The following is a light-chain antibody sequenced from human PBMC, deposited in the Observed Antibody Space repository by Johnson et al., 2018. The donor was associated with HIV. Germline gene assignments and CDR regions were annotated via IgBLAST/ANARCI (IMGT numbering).Light chain of an antibody. J-gene: IGLJ1*01. CDR1: SSNIANNY. V-gene: IGLV1-51*02. CDR3: GTWDSSLSSGIYV. CDR2: ENN. Sequence: QSVLTQPPSVSAAPGQKVTISCSGSSSNIANNYVSWYQQLPGTAPKLLIYENNKRPSGIPDRFSGSKSGTSATLGITGLQTGDEADYYCGTWDSSLSSGIYVFGTGTKVTVL.